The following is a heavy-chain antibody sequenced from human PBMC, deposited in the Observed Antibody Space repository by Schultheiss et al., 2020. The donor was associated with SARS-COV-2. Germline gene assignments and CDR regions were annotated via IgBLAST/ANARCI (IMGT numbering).Heavy chain of an antibody. CDR2: TYYRSKWYT. CDR1: GDSVSSNSAA. Sequence: SQTLSLTCAISGDSVSSNSAAWIWIRQSPSRGLEWLARTYYRSKWYTDYAESVKSRISINADRSRNQVSLQLNSVTPEDAAVYYCARDHQWLVYFDSWGQGTLVTVSS. D-gene: IGHD6-19*01. V-gene: IGHV6-1*01. J-gene: IGHJ4*02. CDR3: ARDHQWLVYFDS.